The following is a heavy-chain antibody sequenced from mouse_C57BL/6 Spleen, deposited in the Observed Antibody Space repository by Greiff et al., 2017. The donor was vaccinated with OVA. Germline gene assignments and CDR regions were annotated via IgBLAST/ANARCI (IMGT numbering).Heavy chain of an antibody. Sequence: QVQLQQSGAELVRPGTSVKVSCKASGYAFTNYLIEWVKQRPGQGLEWIGVINPGSGGTNYNEKFKGKATLTADKSSSTAYRQLSSLTSEEAAVYFCAIKGVYCDGSSDFDYWGQGTTLTVSS. D-gene: IGHD1-1*01. J-gene: IGHJ2*01. CDR1: GYAFTNYL. V-gene: IGHV1-54*01. CDR3: AIKGVYCDGSSDFDY. CDR2: INPGSGGT.